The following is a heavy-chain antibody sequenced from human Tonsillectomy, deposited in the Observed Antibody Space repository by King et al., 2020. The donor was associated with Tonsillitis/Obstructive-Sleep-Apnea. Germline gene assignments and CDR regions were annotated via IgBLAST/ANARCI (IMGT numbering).Heavy chain of an antibody. Sequence: LQLQESGPGLLKPSETLSLTCTVSGGSIRSYYWNWIRQSPGKGLEWIAYIYYSGSTNYNPSLKSRVTISLDTSENQFSLKLNSVTAADTAVYYCASGDFWSGNGVHYYYMGVWGTGTTVSVSS. CDR1: GGSIRSYY. CDR3: ASGDFWSGNGVHYYYMGV. D-gene: IGHD3-3*01. J-gene: IGHJ6*03. CDR2: IYYSGST. V-gene: IGHV4-59*01.